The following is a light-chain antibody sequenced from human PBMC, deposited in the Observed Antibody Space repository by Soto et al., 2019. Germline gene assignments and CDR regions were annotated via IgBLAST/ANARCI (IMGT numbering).Light chain of an antibody. J-gene: IGKJ4*01. CDR2: DAF. V-gene: IGKV3-20*01. CDR1: QSVRYTY. Sequence: VLTQSPCPLSWSAGDRANISCEASQSVRYTYLAWYQQKPGQAPRLIIHDAFSRATGIPDRFSGSGYGTDVNLTISRLEPEDFAVYYCQQYGSSPLTFGGGTKVDIK. CDR3: QQYGSSPLT.